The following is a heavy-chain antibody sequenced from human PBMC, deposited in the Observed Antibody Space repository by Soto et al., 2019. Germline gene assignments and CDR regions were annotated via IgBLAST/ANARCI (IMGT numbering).Heavy chain of an antibody. Sequence: SETLSLTCTVSGGSISSYYWSWIRQPPGKGLEWIGYIYYSGSTNYNPSLKSRVTISVDTSKNQFSLKLSSVTAADTAVYYCARVGFHWENWYFDLWGRGTLVTVSS. CDR3: ARVGFHWENWYFDL. D-gene: IGHD3-9*01. CDR2: IYYSGST. CDR1: GGSISSYY. J-gene: IGHJ2*01. V-gene: IGHV4-59*01.